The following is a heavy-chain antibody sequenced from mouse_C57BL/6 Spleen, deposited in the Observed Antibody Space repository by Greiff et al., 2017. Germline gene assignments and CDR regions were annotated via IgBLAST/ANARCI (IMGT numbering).Heavy chain of an antibody. D-gene: IGHD2-3*01. V-gene: IGHV5-17*01. J-gene: IGHJ2*01. CDR3: ARREDDGYYVGYFDY. CDR1: GFTFSDYG. Sequence: EVQVVESGGGLVKPGGSLKLSCAASGFTFSDYGMHWVRQAPEKGLEWVAYISSGSSTIYYADTVKGRFTISRDNAKNTLFLQMTSLRSEDTAMYYCARREDDGYYVGYFDYWGQGTTLTVSS. CDR2: ISSGSSTI.